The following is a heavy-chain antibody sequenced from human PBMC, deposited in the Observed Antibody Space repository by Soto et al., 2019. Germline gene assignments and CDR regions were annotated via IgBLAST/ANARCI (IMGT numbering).Heavy chain of an antibody. V-gene: IGHV2-5*02. CDR1: GFSLNTSGVG. D-gene: IGHD3-3*01. Sequence: QITLKESGPTLVNPTQTLTLTCTFSGFSLNTSGVGVGWIRQPPGKALEWLALIYWDDDERYSPSLRSRLTITKDTSKNQVVLMMTNMDAVDSATYYCAHRTERVPYDFCGQGTLVTVSS. J-gene: IGHJ4*02. CDR3: AHRTERVPYDF. CDR2: IYWDDDE.